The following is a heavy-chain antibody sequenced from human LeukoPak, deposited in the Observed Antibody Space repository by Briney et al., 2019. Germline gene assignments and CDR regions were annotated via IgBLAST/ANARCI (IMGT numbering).Heavy chain of an antibody. D-gene: IGHD6-19*01. Sequence: PSETLSLTCTLSGGSISSYYWSWIRQPPGKGLEWIGCIYYTGSTNYNPSLKRRVTISVDASKNQFSLMLSSVTAADTAVYYCATGRAYSSVDYWGQGTLVTVSS. CDR3: ATGRAYSSVDY. CDR1: GGSISSYY. V-gene: IGHV4-59*01. J-gene: IGHJ4*02. CDR2: IYYTGST.